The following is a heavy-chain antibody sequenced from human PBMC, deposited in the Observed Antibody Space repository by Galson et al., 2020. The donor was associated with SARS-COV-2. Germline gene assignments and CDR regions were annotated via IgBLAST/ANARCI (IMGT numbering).Heavy chain of an antibody. V-gene: IGHV4-59*12. CDR3: AREYRSGYLDGASYI. D-gene: IGHD3-22*01. Sequence: SQTLSLTCTVSGGSISGYSWSWVRQPPGKGLEWIGYIFYTGNTNSNPSLKSRVTISLDTSNNQFSLKLTSVTAADTAVYYCAREYRSGYLDGASYIWGQGTMVTVSS. J-gene: IGHJ3*02. CDR1: GGSISGYS. CDR2: IFYTGNT.